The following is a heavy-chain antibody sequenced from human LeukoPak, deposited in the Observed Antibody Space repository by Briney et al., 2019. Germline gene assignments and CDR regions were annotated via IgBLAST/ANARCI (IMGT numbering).Heavy chain of an antibody. CDR1: GGSISSSSYY. V-gene: IGHV4-39*07. Sequence: SETLSVTCTVSGGSISSSSYYWGWIRQPPGKGLEWIGSIYYSGSTYYNPSLKSRVTISVDTSKNQFSLKLSSVTAADTAVYYCARAVGIAAAGTFDPWGQGTLVTVSS. CDR3: ARAVGIAAAGTFDP. J-gene: IGHJ5*02. D-gene: IGHD6-13*01. CDR2: IYYSGST.